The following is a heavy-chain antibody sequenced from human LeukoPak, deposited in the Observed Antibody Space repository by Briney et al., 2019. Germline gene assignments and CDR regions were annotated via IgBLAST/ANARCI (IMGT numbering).Heavy chain of an antibody. CDR3: ARRVDYGGRHFDY. D-gene: IGHD4-23*01. CDR1: GGSISSGGYY. J-gene: IGHJ4*02. CDR2: IYYSGST. Sequence: PSQTLSLTCTVSGGSISSGGYYWSWIRQHPGKGLEWIGYIYYSGSTYYNPSLKSRVTISVDTSKIQFSLKLSSVTAADTAVYYCARRVDYGGRHFDYWGQGTLVTVSS. V-gene: IGHV4-31*03.